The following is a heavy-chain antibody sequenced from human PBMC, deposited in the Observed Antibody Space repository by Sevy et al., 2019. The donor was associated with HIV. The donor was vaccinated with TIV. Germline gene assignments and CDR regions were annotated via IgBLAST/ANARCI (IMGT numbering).Heavy chain of an antibody. D-gene: IGHD5-12*01. J-gene: IGHJ4*02. CDR2: IYPGDSDP. CDR3: ARTPRGYSGYDLPDY. CDR1: GYSFTSYW. V-gene: IGHV5-51*01. Sequence: GESLKISCKGSGYSFTSYWIGWVRQMPGKGLEWMGIIYPGDSDPRYSPSFQGQVTISADKSISTAYLQWSSLKASDTAMYYCARTPRGYSGYDLPDYWGQGTLVTVSS.